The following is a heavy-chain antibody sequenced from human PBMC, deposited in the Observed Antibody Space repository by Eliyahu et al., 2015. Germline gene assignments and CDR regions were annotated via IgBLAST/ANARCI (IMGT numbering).Heavy chain of an antibody. CDR3: TRHNNAASGDFDY. CDR2: ISETSYI. V-gene: IGHV3-21*01. J-gene: IGHJ4*02. Sequence: EVLLVESGGGLVKPGGSLXLSCXASGFTFNTFSMDWXRQAPGKGLEWVSSISETSYIYYKDXVKGRFIISRDNAKNTLYLQMSSLRAEDTAIYYCTRHNNAASGDFDYWGQGTLVTVSS. D-gene: IGHD3-10*01. CDR1: GFTFNTFS.